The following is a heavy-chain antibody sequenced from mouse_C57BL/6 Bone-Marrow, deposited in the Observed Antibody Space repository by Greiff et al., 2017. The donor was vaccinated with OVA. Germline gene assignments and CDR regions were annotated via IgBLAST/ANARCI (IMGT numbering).Heavy chain of an antibody. V-gene: IGHV2-5*01. Sequence: VQLVESGPGLVQPSQSLSITCTVSGFSLTSYGVHWVRQSPGKGLEWLGVIWRGGSTDYNAAFMSRLSITKDNSKSQVFFKMNSLQADDTAIYDCAKNEGSYYAMDYWGQGTSVTVSS. CDR1: GFSLTSYG. CDR2: IWRGGST. J-gene: IGHJ4*01. CDR3: AKNEGSYYAMDY.